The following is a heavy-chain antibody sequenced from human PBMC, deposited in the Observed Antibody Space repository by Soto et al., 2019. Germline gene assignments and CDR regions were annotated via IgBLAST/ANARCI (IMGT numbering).Heavy chain of an antibody. CDR2: IIPIFDTA. J-gene: IGHJ6*02. Sequence: QVQLVQSGAELRKPGSSVKVSCKASGGTFSDSTINWVRQAPGQRLEWLGGIIPIFDTANYAEKFQGRVTITADESTSTSFMEVSSLRSEDKAVYYCAINGTLTGYSYGMDVWGQGTMVTVSS. CDR1: GGTFSDST. V-gene: IGHV1-69*01. D-gene: IGHD1-20*01. CDR3: AINGTLTGYSYGMDV.